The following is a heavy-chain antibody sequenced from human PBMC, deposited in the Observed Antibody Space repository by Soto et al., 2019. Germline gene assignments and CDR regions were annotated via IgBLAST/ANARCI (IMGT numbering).Heavy chain of an antibody. J-gene: IGHJ4*02. CDR3: AKYSGVRLPAHFGY. CDR1: GFTFDSYA. Sequence: HPGGSLRLSCAASGFTFDSYAMSWVRQAPGKGLEWVSGISGSGGSTYYADSAKGRFTISRDNSKNTLYVQMNSLRAEDTAVYYCAKYSGVRLPAHFGYWGQGTLVTVSS. V-gene: IGHV3-23*01. CDR2: ISGSGGST. D-gene: IGHD5-12*01.